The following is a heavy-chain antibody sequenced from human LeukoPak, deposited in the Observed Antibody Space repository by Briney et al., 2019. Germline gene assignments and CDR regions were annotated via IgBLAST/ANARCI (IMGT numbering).Heavy chain of an antibody. J-gene: IGHJ6*02. CDR1: GFSLSTSGMC. Sequence: GPTLVNPTQTLTLTCTFSGFSLSTSGMCVSWIRQPPGKAQEWLALIDLDDDNNYSTTLKTRLTISKDTSKNQVVLTMTNMDPVDTATYYCARIPKYYYDSSGYWLYYYGMDVWGQGTTVTVSS. CDR2: IDLDDDN. V-gene: IGHV2-70*01. D-gene: IGHD3-22*01. CDR3: ARIPKYYYDSSGYWLYYYGMDV.